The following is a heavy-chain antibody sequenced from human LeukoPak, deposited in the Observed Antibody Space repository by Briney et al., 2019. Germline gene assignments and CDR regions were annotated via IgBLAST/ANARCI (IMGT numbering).Heavy chain of an antibody. Sequence: SETLSLTCTVSGGSISSYYWSWIRQPPGKGLEWIGYIYYGGNTNYNPSLKSRVTISVDTSKNQFSLKLSSVTAADTAVYYCARSRDGYNGFDYWGQGTLVTVSS. V-gene: IGHV4-59*01. CDR2: IYYGGNT. D-gene: IGHD5-24*01. J-gene: IGHJ4*02. CDR3: ARSRDGYNGFDY. CDR1: GGSISSYY.